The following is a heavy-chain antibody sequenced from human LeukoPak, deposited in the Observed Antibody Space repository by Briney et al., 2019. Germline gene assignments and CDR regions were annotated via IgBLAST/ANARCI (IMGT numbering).Heavy chain of an antibody. CDR2: ISYDGSYK. J-gene: IGHJ4*02. CDR1: GFTFSNYA. V-gene: IGHV3-30*04. CDR3: ARDTVLSDIVATMGY. Sequence: PGGSLRLSCAASGFTFSNYALHWVRQAPGKGLEWVAVISYDGSYKFYADSVKGRFTISRDNSKNTLYLQMNSLRAEDTAVYYCARDTVLSDIVATMGYWGQGTLVTVSS. D-gene: IGHD5-12*01.